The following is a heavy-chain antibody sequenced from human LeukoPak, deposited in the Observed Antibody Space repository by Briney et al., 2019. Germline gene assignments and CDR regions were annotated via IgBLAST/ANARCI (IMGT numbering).Heavy chain of an antibody. CDR2: ISSGGSNI. Sequence: GGSLTLFCTPSGFPFSTYEMMWARRSRGGGREWVSYISSGGSNIYYADSVKGRFTISRDNGKCSLFLQMNSLRAEDTAVYYCARDYYYYGMVVRGQGTTVTVTS. CDR3: ARDYYYYGMVV. CDR1: GFPFSTYE. V-gene: IGHV3-48*03. J-gene: IGHJ6*02.